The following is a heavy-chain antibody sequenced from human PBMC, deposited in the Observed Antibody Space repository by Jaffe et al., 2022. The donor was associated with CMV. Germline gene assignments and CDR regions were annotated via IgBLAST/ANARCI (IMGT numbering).Heavy chain of an antibody. CDR3: ARGWPTVTKNWFDP. CDR2: LYSGGAT. D-gene: IGHD4-17*01. Sequence: VQLVESGGGLVQPGGSLRLSCAASGFTVSSSYMNWVRQAPGKGLEWVSVLYSGGATYYADSVRGRFTISRDNFKNTLYLQMNSLRAEDTAMYYCARGWPTVTKNWFDPWGQGTLVIVSS. V-gene: IGHV3-66*01. CDR1: GFTVSSSY. J-gene: IGHJ5*02.